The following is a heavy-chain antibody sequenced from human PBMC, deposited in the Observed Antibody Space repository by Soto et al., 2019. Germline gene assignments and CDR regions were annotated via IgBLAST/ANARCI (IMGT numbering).Heavy chain of an antibody. V-gene: IGHV1-46*03. D-gene: IGHD1-26*01. CDR1: GYTLTNYY. J-gene: IGHJ4*02. Sequence: ASVKVSCKASGYTLTNYYVHWVRQAPGQGLGWMGIINPSGGSTSYAQNFQGRVTMTRDTSTSTVYMELSSLRSEDTAVYYCAATPSYYLDYWGQGTLVTVSS. CDR3: AATPSYYLDY. CDR2: INPSGGST.